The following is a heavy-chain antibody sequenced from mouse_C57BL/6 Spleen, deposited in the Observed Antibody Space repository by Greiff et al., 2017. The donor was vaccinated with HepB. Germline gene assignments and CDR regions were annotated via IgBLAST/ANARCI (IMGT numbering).Heavy chain of an antibody. CDR1: GYAFTNYL. Sequence: VQLQQSGAELVRPGTSVKVSCKASGYAFTNYLIEWVKQRPGQGLEWIGVINPGSGGTNYNEKFKGKATLTADKSSSTAYMQLSSLTSEDSAVYFCAREGGGNYGRYAMDYWGQGTSVTVSS. CDR2: INPGSGGT. V-gene: IGHV1-54*01. J-gene: IGHJ4*01. D-gene: IGHD2-1*01. CDR3: AREGGGNYGRYAMDY.